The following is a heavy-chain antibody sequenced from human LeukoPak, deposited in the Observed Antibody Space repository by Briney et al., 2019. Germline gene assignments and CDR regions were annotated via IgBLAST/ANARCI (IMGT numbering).Heavy chain of an antibody. J-gene: IGHJ4*02. CDR1: GGSISSSSYY. CDR3: ARKQTGTMYDV. CDR2: FSSGGSA. D-gene: IGHD1-7*01. V-gene: IGHV4-39*07. Sequence: KPSETLSLTRIVPGGSISSSSYYWAWIRQSPGKGLEWIGTFSSGGSAYYNPSLTSRVSISKDTSDNQFSLRLYSVTAADTAVYYCARKQTGTMYDVWGQGTQVTVSS.